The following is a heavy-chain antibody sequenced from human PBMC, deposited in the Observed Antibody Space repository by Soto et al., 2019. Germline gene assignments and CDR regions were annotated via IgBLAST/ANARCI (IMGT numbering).Heavy chain of an antibody. D-gene: IGHD5-12*01. J-gene: IGHJ6*02. CDR2: IDPSDSYT. CDR1: GYSFTNYW. V-gene: IGHV5-10-1*01. Sequence: GESLKISCKGSGYSFTNYWISWVRQMPGKGLEWMGRIDPSDSYTNYSPSFQGHVTISADKSISTAYLQWSSLKASDTAMYYCARYKDGYPGYFYVMDVWGQGTTVTVSS. CDR3: ARYKDGYPGYFYVMDV.